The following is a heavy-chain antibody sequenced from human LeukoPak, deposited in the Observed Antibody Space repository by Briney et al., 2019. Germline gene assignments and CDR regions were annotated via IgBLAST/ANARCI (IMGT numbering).Heavy chain of an antibody. Sequence: GGSLRLSCAASGFTFSNYAMSWVRQAPGKRREWVSAISGSGGTTYHADSVKGRVTISRDNSKNTLYLQMNPLRAEDTAVYYCAKDGSDYDSSYSYFDYWGQGTLVTVSS. V-gene: IGHV3-23*01. CDR1: GFTFSNYA. D-gene: IGHD3-22*01. J-gene: IGHJ4*02. CDR3: AKDGSDYDSSYSYFDY. CDR2: ISGSGGTT.